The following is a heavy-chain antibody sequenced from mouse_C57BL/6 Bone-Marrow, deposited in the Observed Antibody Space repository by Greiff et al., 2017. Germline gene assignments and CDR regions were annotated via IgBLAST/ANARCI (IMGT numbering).Heavy chain of an antibody. CDR3: ARSGISYDGYLYYAMDY. CDR1: GYTFTDYN. CDR2: INPNNGGT. Sequence: VQLQQSGPELVKPGASVKIPCKASGYTFTDYNMDWVKQSHGKSLEWIGDINPNNGGTIYNQKFKGKATLTVDKSSSTAYMELRSLTSEDTAVYYCARSGISYDGYLYYAMDYWGQGTSVTVSS. J-gene: IGHJ4*01. D-gene: IGHD2-3*01. V-gene: IGHV1-18*01.